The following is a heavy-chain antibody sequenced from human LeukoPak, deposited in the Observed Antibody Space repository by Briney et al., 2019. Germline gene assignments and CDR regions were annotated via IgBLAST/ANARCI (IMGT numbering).Heavy chain of an antibody. Sequence: ASVKVSCKASGYTFTSYAMHWVRQAPGQRLEWMGWINAGNGNTKYSQKFQGRVTITRDTSASTAYMELSSLRSEDTAVYYCARVPQNYYDSSGYYYVLDYWGQGTLVTVSS. V-gene: IGHV1-3*01. J-gene: IGHJ4*02. CDR3: ARVPQNYYDSSGYYYVLDY. CDR1: GYTFTSYA. D-gene: IGHD3-22*01. CDR2: INAGNGNT.